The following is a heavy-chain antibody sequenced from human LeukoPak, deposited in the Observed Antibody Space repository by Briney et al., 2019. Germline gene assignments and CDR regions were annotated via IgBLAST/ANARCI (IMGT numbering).Heavy chain of an antibody. J-gene: IGHJ4*02. D-gene: IGHD3-22*01. CDR1: GFTFSSYS. CDR3: AKDLHTMIVVVITTTAFDY. CDR2: IRSKANSYAT. V-gene: IGHV3-73*01. Sequence: GGSLRLSCAASGFTFSSYSMNWVRQASGKGLEWVGRIRSKANSYATAYAASVKGRFTISRDDSKNTAYLQMNSLRAEDTAVYYCAKDLHTMIVVVITTTAFDYWGQGTLVTVSS.